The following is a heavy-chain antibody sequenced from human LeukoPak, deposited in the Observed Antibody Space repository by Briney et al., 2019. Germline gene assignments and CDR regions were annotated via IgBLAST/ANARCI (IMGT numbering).Heavy chain of an antibody. Sequence: GGSLRLSCAASGFTVSSNYMSWVRQAPGKGLEWVANIKQDGSEKYYVDSVKGRFTISRDNAKNSLYLQMNSLRAEDTAVYYCARESRGSYMDVWGKGTTVTVSS. V-gene: IGHV3-7*01. CDR2: IKQDGSEK. CDR1: GFTVSSNY. J-gene: IGHJ6*03. D-gene: IGHD3-10*01. CDR3: ARESRGSYMDV.